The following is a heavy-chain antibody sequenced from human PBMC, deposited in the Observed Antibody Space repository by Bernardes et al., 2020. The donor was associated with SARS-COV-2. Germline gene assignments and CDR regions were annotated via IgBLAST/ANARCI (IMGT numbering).Heavy chain of an antibody. CDR1: GFSFSSFA. J-gene: IGHJ3*02. Sequence: GGSLRLSCAASGFSFSSFAVSWVRQAPGKGLEWVSAISRTGLTTYYAGSVEGRFTISRDNSKNTLYLQMNSLRADDTAVYYCAKEGYDWGDAFDIWGQGTMVTVSS. D-gene: IGHD1-20*01. CDR2: ISRTGLTT. V-gene: IGHV3-23*01. CDR3: AKEGYDWGDAFDI.